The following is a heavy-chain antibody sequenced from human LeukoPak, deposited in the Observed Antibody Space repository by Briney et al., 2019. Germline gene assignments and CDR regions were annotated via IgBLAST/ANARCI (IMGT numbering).Heavy chain of an antibody. CDR1: GFTFEDYA. J-gene: IGHJ4*02. D-gene: IGHD6-13*01. CDR3: AKDLTAAGKGPADY. Sequence: GRSLRHSCAASGFTFEDYAMHWVRQAPGEGLEGVSGISWNSGSIGYADSVKGRFTISRDNAKNSLYLQMNSLRAEDTALYYCAKDLTAAGKGPADYWGQGTLVTVSS. V-gene: IGHV3-9*01. CDR2: ISWNSGSI.